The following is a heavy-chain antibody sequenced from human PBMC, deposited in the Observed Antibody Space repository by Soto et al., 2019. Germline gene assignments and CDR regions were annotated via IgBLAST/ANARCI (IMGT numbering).Heavy chain of an antibody. D-gene: IGHD4-17*01. CDR3: ARSHDYGDYDWYFDL. CDR2: IYYSGST. Sequence: QVQLQESGPGLVKPSETLSLTCTVSGGSVSSGSYYWSWIRQPPGKGLEWIGYIYYSGSTNYNPSLKSRVTISVDTSKNQFSLKLSSVTAADTAVYYCARSHDYGDYDWYFDLWGRGTLVTVSS. CDR1: GGSVSSGSYY. J-gene: IGHJ2*01. V-gene: IGHV4-61*01.